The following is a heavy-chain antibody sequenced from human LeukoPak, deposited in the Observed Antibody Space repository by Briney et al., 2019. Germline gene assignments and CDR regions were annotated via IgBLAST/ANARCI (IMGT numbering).Heavy chain of an antibody. D-gene: IGHD3-3*01. CDR1: GYTFISYA. CDR2: INGGTGNT. CDR3: ARARYESRIWPKSRYDYYYYMDV. Sequence: GASVKVSCKASGYTFISYALHWVRQAPGQRLEWMGWINGGTGNTKYSQEFQGRVTITRDTSASTAYMEVSSLRSEDMAVYYCARARYESRIWPKSRYDYYYYMDVWGKGTTVTVSS. J-gene: IGHJ6*03. V-gene: IGHV1-3*03.